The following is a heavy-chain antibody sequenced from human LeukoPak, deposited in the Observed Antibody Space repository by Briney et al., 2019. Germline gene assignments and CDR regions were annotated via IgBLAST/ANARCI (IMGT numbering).Heavy chain of an antibody. V-gene: IGHV3-15*01. Sequence: PEGSLRLSCAASGFTFRSYAMSGVRQAPGKGLEWVGRVRSKADGGTSDYGAPVKGRFAISRDDSKNTLYLQVSSLKTEDTAGYYCTTATMAWGQGTLVTVSS. J-gene: IGHJ5*02. D-gene: IGHD4/OR15-4a*01. CDR2: VRSKADGGTS. CDR3: TTATMA. CDR1: GFTFRSYA.